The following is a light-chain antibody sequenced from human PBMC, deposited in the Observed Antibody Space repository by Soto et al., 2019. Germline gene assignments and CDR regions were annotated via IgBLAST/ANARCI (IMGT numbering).Light chain of an antibody. Sequence: EVVMTQSPATLSVSPGERVTLSCRASQSVSRGVAWYQYKSGQAPRLLIYGVSTRATGVPFRFSGGGTGTEFTLTISSLQSEDIAVYYCQQYNDWPPYTFGQGTTLEIK. CDR2: GVS. V-gene: IGKV3-15*01. CDR3: QQYNDWPPYT. CDR1: QSVSRG. J-gene: IGKJ2*01.